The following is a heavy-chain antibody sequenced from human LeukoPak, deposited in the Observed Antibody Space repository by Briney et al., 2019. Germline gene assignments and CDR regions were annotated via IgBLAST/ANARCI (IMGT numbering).Heavy chain of an antibody. Sequence: GCSVRLSCAASGFTFSRYSMNWVRLAPGKGLEGVSAISGSCGSTYYADSVKRRFTISRDNSKNTLYLQMNSLRAEDTAVYYCAKEPDYYYDSSAWYFDLWGRGTLVTVSS. V-gene: IGHV3-23*01. D-gene: IGHD3-22*01. J-gene: IGHJ2*01. CDR3: AKEPDYYYDSSAWYFDL. CDR1: GFTFSRYS. CDR2: ISGSCGST.